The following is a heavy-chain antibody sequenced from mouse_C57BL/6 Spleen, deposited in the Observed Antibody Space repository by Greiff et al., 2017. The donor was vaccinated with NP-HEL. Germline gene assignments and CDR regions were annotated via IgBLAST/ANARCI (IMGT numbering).Heavy chain of an antibody. Sequence: EVHLVESGPGLVKPSQSLSLSCSVSGYSITSGYYWNWIRQFQGNKLEWMGYISYDGSNNYNPSLKNRISITRDTSKNQFFLKLNSVTTEDTATYYGAAQAWFAYWGQGTLVTVSA. CDR2: ISYDGSN. CDR3: AAQAWFAY. V-gene: IGHV3-6*01. J-gene: IGHJ3*01. CDR1: GYSITSGYY. D-gene: IGHD1-3*01.